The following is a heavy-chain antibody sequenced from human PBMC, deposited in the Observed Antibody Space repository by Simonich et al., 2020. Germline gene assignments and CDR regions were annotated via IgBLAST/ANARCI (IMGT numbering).Heavy chain of an antibody. Sequence: EVQLVESGGGLIQPGGSLRLSCAASGFTFSSYWMSWVRQAPGKGLEWVANINQDGSEKYYVDSGKGRFTISRDNAKNSLYLQMNSLRAEDTAVYYCARDREVYGSGSYYNYWGQGTLVTVSS. J-gene: IGHJ4*02. D-gene: IGHD3-10*01. CDR3: ARDREVYGSGSYYNY. V-gene: IGHV3-7*01. CDR2: INQDGSEK. CDR1: GFTFSSYW.